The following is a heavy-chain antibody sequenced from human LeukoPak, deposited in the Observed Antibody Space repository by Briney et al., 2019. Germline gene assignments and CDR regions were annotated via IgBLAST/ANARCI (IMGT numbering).Heavy chain of an antibody. J-gene: IGHJ3*02. CDR2: IYPGDSDT. CDR1: GYSFTSYW. CDR3: ARRNGVVTTAVHDAFDI. V-gene: IGHV5-51*01. D-gene: IGHD3-3*01. Sequence: GESLKISCKGSGYSFTSYWIGWVRQMPGKGLEWMGIIYPGDSDTRYSPSFQGQVTISADKSISTAYLQWSSLKASDTAMYYCARRNGVVTTAVHDAFDIWGQGTMVTVSS.